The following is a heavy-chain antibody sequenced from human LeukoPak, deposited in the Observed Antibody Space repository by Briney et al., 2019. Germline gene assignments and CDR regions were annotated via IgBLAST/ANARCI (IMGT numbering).Heavy chain of an antibody. CDR1: GFTFSDYY. D-gene: IGHD6-13*01. V-gene: IGHV3-11*01. J-gene: IGHJ3*02. Sequence: GGSLRLSCAASGFTFSDYYMSWIRQAPGKGLEWVSYISSSGSTIYYADSVKGRFTISRDNSKNTLYLQMNSLRAEDTAVYYCAKDIAAAGIDAFDIWGQGTMVTVSS. CDR2: ISSSGSTI. CDR3: AKDIAAAGIDAFDI.